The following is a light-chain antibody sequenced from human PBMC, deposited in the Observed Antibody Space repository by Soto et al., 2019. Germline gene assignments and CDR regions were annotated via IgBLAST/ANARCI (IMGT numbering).Light chain of an antibody. CDR2: HAS. J-gene: IGKJ1*01. CDR1: QSISSY. CDR3: QHYNSYGT. Sequence: DIQMTQSPSSLSASVGDTVTITCRASQSISSYLNWYQQKPGKAPKLLIYHASSLETGVPSRFSGSGSGTEFTLTISSLQPDDFATYYCQHYNSYGTFGQGTKVDIK. V-gene: IGKV1-5*01.